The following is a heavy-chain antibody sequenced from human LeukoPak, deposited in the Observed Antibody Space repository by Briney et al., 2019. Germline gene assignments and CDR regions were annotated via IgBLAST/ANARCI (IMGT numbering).Heavy chain of an antibody. CDR1: GYSFSNYW. J-gene: IGHJ3*02. D-gene: IGHD3-10*01. Sequence: GESLKISCKGSGYSFSNYWIGWVRQMPGKGLEWMGIIYPGEYDIRYSPSFQGQVTISADKSISTAYLQWSSLKASDTAMYYCARHAVRGSIGAFDIWGQGTMVTVSS. V-gene: IGHV5-51*01. CDR3: ARHAVRGSIGAFDI. CDR2: IYPGEYDI.